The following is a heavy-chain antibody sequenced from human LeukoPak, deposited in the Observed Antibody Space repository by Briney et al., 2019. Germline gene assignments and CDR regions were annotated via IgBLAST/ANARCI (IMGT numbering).Heavy chain of an antibody. CDR1: GFTFSSYS. V-gene: IGHV3-21*04. CDR3: ARSAARNYFDY. CDR2: ISSTGAYM. Sequence: GGSLRLSCAASGFTFSSYSMNWVRQAPGKGLEWVSSISSTGAYMYYADSVKGRFTISRDNAKNSLYLQMNSLRAEDTAVYYCARSAARNYFDYWGQGTLVTVSS. D-gene: IGHD6-13*01. J-gene: IGHJ4*02.